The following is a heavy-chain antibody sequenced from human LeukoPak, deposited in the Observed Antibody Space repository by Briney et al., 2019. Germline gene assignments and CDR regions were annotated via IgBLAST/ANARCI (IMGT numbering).Heavy chain of an antibody. CDR2: ISGGGDTI. D-gene: IGHD3-10*01. V-gene: IGHV3-23*01. CDR3: AKTEYIYGSGSYFQDY. CDR1: GFTFSSYG. J-gene: IGHJ4*02. Sequence: PGGSLRLSCAASGFTFSSYGMRWVRQAGGEGREWVSGISGGGDTISYAASVNGRFIISKNTSKTPLYLQLNSLRAEDTAIYYCAKTEYIYGSGSYFQDYWGQGTLVTVSS.